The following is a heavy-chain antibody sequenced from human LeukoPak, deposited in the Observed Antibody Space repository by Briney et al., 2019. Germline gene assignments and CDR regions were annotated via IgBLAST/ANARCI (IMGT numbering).Heavy chain of an antibody. V-gene: IGHV1-46*01. CDR3: ARIAAGTTGGDY. CDR1: GYTFTSYY. J-gene: IGHJ4*02. CDR2: INPSGGST. Sequence: ASVKVSCKASGYTFTSYYMHWVRQAPGQGLEWMGIINPSGGSTSYAQKFQGRVTMTRDTPTSTVYMELSSLRSEDTAVYYCARIAAGTTGGDYWGQGTLVTVSS. D-gene: IGHD6-13*01.